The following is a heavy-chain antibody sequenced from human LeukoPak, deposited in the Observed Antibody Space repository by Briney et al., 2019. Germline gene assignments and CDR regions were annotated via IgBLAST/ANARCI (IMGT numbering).Heavy chain of an antibody. CDR2: ISGSGGST. CDR1: GFTFSSYA. CDR3: AKSSVLLWFGELDY. D-gene: IGHD3-10*01. J-gene: IGHJ4*02. Sequence: PGGSLRLSCAASGFTFSSYAMSRVRQAPGKGLEWVSAISGSGGSTYYADSVKGRFTISRDNSKNTLYLQMNSLRAEDTAVYYCAKSSVLLWFGELDYWGQGTLVTVSS. V-gene: IGHV3-23*01.